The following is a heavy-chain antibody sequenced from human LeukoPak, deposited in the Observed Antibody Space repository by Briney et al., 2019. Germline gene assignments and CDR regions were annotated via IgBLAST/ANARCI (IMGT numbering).Heavy chain of an antibody. CDR1: GFTFSTFW. J-gene: IGHJ4*02. CDR2: ISARLDST. Sequence: GGSLTLSCVGSGFTFSTFWMAWVRQAPGKGLEWVSSISARLDSTYYADSVKGRFTISRDNSKNTLYLQMNSLRAEDTAIYYCAKRQVPSALGSFDFWGQGTLVTVSS. V-gene: IGHV3-23*01. CDR3: AKRQVPSALGSFDF. D-gene: IGHD3-10*01.